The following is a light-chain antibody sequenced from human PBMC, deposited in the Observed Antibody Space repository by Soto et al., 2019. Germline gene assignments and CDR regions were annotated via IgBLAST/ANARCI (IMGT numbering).Light chain of an antibody. CDR1: QSVSNNY. V-gene: IGKV3-20*01. J-gene: IGKJ1*01. Sequence: EIVLTQSPGTLSLSPGERATLSCMASQSVSNNYLAWYQQQPGQAPSLLTFGASNRAPDIPDRFSGSGSGTDFTLTISRLEPEDFAVYFCQQYGSSVKTFGQGTKVDIK. CDR2: GAS. CDR3: QQYGSSVKT.